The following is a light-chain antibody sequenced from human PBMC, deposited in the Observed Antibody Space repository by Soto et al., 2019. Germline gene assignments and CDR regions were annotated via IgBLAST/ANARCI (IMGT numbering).Light chain of an antibody. CDR1: QSVSSN. Sequence: EIVLTQSPATLSLSPGGRATLSCRASQSVSSNLAWYQQKPGQAPRLLIYGASTRATGIPARFSGSGFGTDFTLTISSLQPEDSAIYYCQQADTFPITFGQGTRLEIK. CDR2: GAS. J-gene: IGKJ5*01. CDR3: QQADTFPIT. V-gene: IGKV3-15*01.